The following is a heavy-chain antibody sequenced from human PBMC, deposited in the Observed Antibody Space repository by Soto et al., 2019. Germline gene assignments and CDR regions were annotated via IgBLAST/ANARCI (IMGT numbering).Heavy chain of an antibody. CDR1: GFTFSTDS. Sequence: GGSLRLSCVASGFTFSTDSMNWVRQAPGKGLEWVAHISTSGATRYYADSVKGRFTISRDNAKTSLYLQMDSLRNEDTAVYYCARDTSLYDSSGDDAFDIWGQGTMVTVSS. D-gene: IGHD3-22*01. J-gene: IGHJ3*02. CDR3: ARDTSLYDSSGDDAFDI. CDR2: ISTSGATR. V-gene: IGHV3-48*02.